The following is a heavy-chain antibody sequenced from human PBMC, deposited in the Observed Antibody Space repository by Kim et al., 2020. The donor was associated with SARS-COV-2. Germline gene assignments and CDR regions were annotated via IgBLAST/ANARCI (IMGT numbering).Heavy chain of an antibody. V-gene: IGHV3-72*01. J-gene: IGHJ4*02. CDR2: IRNKTKSDTT. CDR3: GTFHLG. Sequence: GGSLRLSCAASGFTFSDHYMHWVRQAPGKGLEWVGLIRNKTKSDTTDYAASVRGSFTISRDDSKNSLYLQMSSLKSEDTAVYYCGTFHLGWGQGTLVTVSS. CDR1: GFTFSDHY.